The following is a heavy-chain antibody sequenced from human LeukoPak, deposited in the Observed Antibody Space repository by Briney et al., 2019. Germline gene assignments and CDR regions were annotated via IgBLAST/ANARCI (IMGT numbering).Heavy chain of an antibody. Sequence: ASVTVSCKASGYTFTGYYMHWVRQAPGRGLEWMGRINPNSGGTNYAQKFQGRVTMTRDTSISTAYMELSRLRSDDTAVYYCARLRLRNDAFDIWGQGTMVTVSS. V-gene: IGHV1-2*06. CDR2: INPNSGGT. D-gene: IGHD5-12*01. J-gene: IGHJ3*02. CDR3: ARLRLRNDAFDI. CDR1: GYTFTGYY.